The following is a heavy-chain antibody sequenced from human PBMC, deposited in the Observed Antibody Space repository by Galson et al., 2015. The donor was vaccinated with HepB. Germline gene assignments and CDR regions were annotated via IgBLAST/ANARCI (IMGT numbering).Heavy chain of an antibody. CDR1: GGTFSSYA. Sequence: SCKASGGTFSSYAISWVRQAPGQGLEWMGGIIPIFGTANYAQKFQGRVTITADESTSTAYMELSSLRSEDTAVYYCARGTLIGYCSSTSCYKHYYYYMDVWGKGTTVTVSS. CDR2: IIPIFGTA. D-gene: IGHD2-2*02. J-gene: IGHJ6*03. V-gene: IGHV1-69*01. CDR3: ARGTLIGYCSSTSCYKHYYYYMDV.